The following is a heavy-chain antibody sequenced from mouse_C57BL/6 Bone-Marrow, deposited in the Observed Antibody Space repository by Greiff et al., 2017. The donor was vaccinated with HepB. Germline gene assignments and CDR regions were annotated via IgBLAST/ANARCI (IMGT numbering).Heavy chain of an antibody. CDR3: TTGLRRGRTWFAY. V-gene: IGHV14-4*01. CDR2: IDPENGDT. Sequence: VQLQQSGAELVRPGASVKLSCTASGFNIKDDYMHWVKQRPEQGLEWIGWIDPENGDTEYASKFQGKATITADTYSNTAYLQLSSLTSEDTAVYYCTTGLRRGRTWFAYWGQGTLVTVSA. J-gene: IGHJ3*01. D-gene: IGHD2-2*01. CDR1: GFNIKDDY.